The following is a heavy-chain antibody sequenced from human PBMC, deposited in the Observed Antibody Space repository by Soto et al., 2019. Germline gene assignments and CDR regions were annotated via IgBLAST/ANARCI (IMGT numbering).Heavy chain of an antibody. Sequence: QLQLQESGPGLVKPSETLSLTCTVSGGSISSSSYYWGWSRQPPGKGLEWIGSIYYSGSTYYNPSLKSRVTISVDTSKNQFSLKLSSVTAADTAVYYCASWKITMVRGGPFDYWGQGTLVTVSS. V-gene: IGHV4-39*01. CDR3: ASWKITMVRGGPFDY. D-gene: IGHD3-10*01. J-gene: IGHJ4*02. CDR2: IYYSGST. CDR1: GGSISSSSYY.